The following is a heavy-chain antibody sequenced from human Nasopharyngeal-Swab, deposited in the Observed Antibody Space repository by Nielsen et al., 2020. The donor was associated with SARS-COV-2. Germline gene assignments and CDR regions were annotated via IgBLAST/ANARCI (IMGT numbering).Heavy chain of an antibody. CDR1: GGSISSYY. Sequence: SETLSLTCTVSGGSISSYYWSWIRQPPGKGLEWIGYIDYSGSTNYNPSLKCRVTITVDTSKNQFSLKMSSVTAADTAVYYCARHGAGCSGGSCYYYYYYMDVWGKGTTVTVSS. J-gene: IGHJ6*03. V-gene: IGHV4-59*08. CDR3: ARHGAGCSGGSCYYYYYYMDV. D-gene: IGHD2-15*01. CDR2: IDYSGST.